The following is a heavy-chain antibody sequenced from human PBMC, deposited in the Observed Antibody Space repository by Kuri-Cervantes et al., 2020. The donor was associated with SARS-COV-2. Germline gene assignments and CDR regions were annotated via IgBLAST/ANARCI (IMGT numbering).Heavy chain of an antibody. CDR2: ISYDGSNK. V-gene: IGHV3-30*03. Sequence: GESLKISCAASGFTFSGYGMHWVRQAPGKGLEWVAVISYDGSNKYYADSVKGRFTISRDNSKNTLYLQMNSLRAEDTAVYYCARSINYDFWSGPHYWGQGTLVTVSS. CDR3: ARSINYDFWSGPHY. CDR1: GFTFSGYG. D-gene: IGHD3-3*01. J-gene: IGHJ4*02.